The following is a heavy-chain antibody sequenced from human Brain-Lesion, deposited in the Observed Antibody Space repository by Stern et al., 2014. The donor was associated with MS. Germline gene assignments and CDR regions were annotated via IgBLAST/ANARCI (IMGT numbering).Heavy chain of an antibody. CDR2: IYYSGNT. CDR3: AGEEDIRYCSGGSCTGNWFDP. CDR1: GGSVSSTSYA. Sequence: QLVESGPGLVKPSETLSLTCTVAGGSVSSTSYAWAWIRQPPGKGLEWIGTIYYSGNTYCSPPHKSRLPIPLNTSKNQFSLQLSFVPAADTAVYYCAGEEDIRYCSGGSCTGNWFDPWGQGTLVTVSS. V-gene: IGHV4-39*01. J-gene: IGHJ5*02. D-gene: IGHD2-15*01.